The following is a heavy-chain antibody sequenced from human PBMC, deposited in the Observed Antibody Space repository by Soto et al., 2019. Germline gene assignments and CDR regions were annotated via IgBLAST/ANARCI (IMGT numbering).Heavy chain of an antibody. CDR1: GIVFSDY. CDR2: ISGSGRTI. Sequence: GGSLRLSCAASGIVFSDYMSWVRQAPGKGLEWLSYISGSGRTIYYMDSVEGRFTISRDNAKNSLYLQMNSLRAEDTAVYFCARFLLWGQGTPVTVSS. CDR3: ARFLL. J-gene: IGHJ4*02. D-gene: IGHD1-26*01. V-gene: IGHV3-11*04.